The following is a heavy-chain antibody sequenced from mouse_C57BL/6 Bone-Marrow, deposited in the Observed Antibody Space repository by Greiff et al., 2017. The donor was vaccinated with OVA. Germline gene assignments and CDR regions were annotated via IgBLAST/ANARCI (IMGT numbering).Heavy chain of an antibody. CDR1: GYTFTSYW. Sequence: VQLQQPGAELVKPGASVKMSCKASGYTFTSYWITWVKQRPGQGLEWIGDIYPGSGSTNYNEKFKSKATLTVDTSSSTAYMQLSSLTSEDSAVYYCARDGDSSGYDYAMDYWGQGTSVTVSS. CDR3: ARDGDSSGYDYAMDY. D-gene: IGHD3-2*02. V-gene: IGHV1-55*01. J-gene: IGHJ4*01. CDR2: IYPGSGST.